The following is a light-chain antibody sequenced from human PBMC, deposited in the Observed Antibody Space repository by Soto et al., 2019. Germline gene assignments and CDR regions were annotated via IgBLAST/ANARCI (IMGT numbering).Light chain of an antibody. Sequence: QSALTQPRSVSGSPGQSVTISCTGTSSDVGGYNYVSWYQQHPGKAPKLMIYDVSKRPSGVPYRFSGSKSGNTASLTISGLQAEDEADYYYCSYAGSYTHVFGTGTKLTVL. V-gene: IGLV2-11*01. CDR3: CSYAGSYTHV. CDR1: SSDVGGYNY. J-gene: IGLJ1*01. CDR2: DVS.